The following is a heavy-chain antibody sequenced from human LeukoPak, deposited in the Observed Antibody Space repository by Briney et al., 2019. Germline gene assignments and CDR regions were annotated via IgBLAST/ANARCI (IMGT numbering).Heavy chain of an antibody. V-gene: IGHV3-30*02. CDR1: GFSFSSYG. D-gene: IGHD1-26*01. J-gene: IGHJ4*02. Sequence: GGSLRLSCAASGFSFSSYGMHWVRQAPGKGLEWVAFIRYDGSDKYYADSVKGRFTISRDNSKNTLYLQMNSLRAEDTAVYYCATRRGSYATYWGQGTLVTVSS. CDR3: ATRRGSYATY. CDR2: IRYDGSDK.